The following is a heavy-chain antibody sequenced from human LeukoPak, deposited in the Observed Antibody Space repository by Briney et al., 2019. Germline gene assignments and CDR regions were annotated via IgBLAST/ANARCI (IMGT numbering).Heavy chain of an antibody. Sequence: GGSLRLSCAASGFTFSSYSMSWVRQAPGKGLEWVSAISGSGGSTYYADSVKGRFTISRDNSKNTLYLQMNSLRAEDTAVYYCAKYGYSSGRYDRNWFDPWGQGTLVTVSS. V-gene: IGHV3-23*01. CDR2: ISGSGGST. CDR3: AKYGYSSGRYDRNWFDP. CDR1: GFTFSSYS. D-gene: IGHD6-19*01. J-gene: IGHJ5*02.